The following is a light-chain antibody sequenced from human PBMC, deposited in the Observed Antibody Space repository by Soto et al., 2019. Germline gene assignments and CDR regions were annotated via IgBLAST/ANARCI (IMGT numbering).Light chain of an antibody. CDR3: QQSYSSPPP. Sequence: DIQTTQSPSSLSASVEDRVIITCRASQSISNHLNWYQQKPGKAPKLLIFAASSLQSGVPSRFSGSRSGPDFTLTIRSLQHEDFETYYCQQSYSSPPPLGQGTKVDIK. V-gene: IGKV1-39*01. CDR1: QSISNH. CDR2: AAS. J-gene: IGKJ1*01.